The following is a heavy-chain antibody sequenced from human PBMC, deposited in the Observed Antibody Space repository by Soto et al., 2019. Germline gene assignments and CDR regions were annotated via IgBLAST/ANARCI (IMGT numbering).Heavy chain of an antibody. CDR2: IIPIFGTA. J-gene: IGHJ1*01. CDR3: ARAQTRVVGSAIRPYFQH. CDR1: GGTFSSYA. V-gene: IGHV1-69*01. Sequence: QVQLVQSGAEVKKPGSSVKVSCKASGGTFSSYAISWVRQAPGQGLEWMGGIIPIFGTANYAQKFQGRVTMTADESTSTAYMELRSRRSEDTAVYYCARAQTRVVGSAIRPYFQHWGQGTLVTVSS. D-gene: IGHD2-21*01.